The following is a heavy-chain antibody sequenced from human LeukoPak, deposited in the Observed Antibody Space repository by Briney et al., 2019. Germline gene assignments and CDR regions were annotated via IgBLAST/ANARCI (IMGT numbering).Heavy chain of an antibody. CDR3: ATASLGGTDAFDI. CDR2: IYSGGST. V-gene: IGHV3-66*02. J-gene: IGHJ3*02. Sequence: GGSLRLSCAASGFTVSSNYMSWVRQAPGKGLEWVSVIYSGGSTYYADSVKGRFTISRDNSKNTLYLKMNSRRAEDTAVYYCATASLGGTDAFDIWGQGTTVTVSS. CDR1: GFTVSSNY. D-gene: IGHD2-15*01.